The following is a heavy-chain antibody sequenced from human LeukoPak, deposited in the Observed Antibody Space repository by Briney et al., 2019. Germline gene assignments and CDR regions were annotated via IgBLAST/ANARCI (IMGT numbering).Heavy chain of an antibody. CDR3: AKTAPYSGYDYGPFDY. D-gene: IGHD5-12*01. J-gene: IGHJ4*02. CDR2: ISGSGVST. V-gene: IGHV3-23*01. Sequence: GGSLRLSCAASGFTFSSYAMSWVRQAPGKGLEWVSGISGSGVSTYYADSVKGRFTISRDNSKNTLYLQMNSLRAEDTAVYYCAKTAPYSGYDYGPFDYWGQGTLVTVSS. CDR1: GFTFSSYA.